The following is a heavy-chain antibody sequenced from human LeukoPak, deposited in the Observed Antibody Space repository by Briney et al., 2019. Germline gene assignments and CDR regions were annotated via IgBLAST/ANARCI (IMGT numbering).Heavy chain of an antibody. J-gene: IGHJ4*02. Sequence: GASVKVSCKASGYTFTGYYMHWVRQAPGQGLEWMGWINPNSGGTNYAQKFQGRVTMTRDTSVSTAYMELSRLRSGDTAVYYCARLNDYVWGSYRYWPHFDYWGQGTLVTVSS. CDR2: INPNSGGT. CDR1: GYTFTGYY. D-gene: IGHD3-16*02. V-gene: IGHV1-2*02. CDR3: ARLNDYVWGSYRYWPHFDY.